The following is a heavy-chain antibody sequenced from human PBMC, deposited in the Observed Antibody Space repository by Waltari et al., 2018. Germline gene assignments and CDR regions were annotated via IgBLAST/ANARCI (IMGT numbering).Heavy chain of an antibody. Sequence: QVQLVQSGAEVKKPGSSVKVSCKASGGTFSSYAISWVRQAPGQGLEWMGRIIPIFGTANYAQKFQGRVTITADKSTSTAYMELSSLRSEDTAVYYCARDDFPRMGYYYYGMDVWGQGTTVTVSS. CDR1: GGTFSSYA. CDR2: IIPIFGTA. V-gene: IGHV1-69*08. D-gene: IGHD2-15*01. CDR3: ARDDFPRMGYYYYGMDV. J-gene: IGHJ6*02.